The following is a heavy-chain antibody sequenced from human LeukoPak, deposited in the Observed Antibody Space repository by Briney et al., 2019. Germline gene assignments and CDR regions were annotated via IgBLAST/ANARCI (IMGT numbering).Heavy chain of an antibody. CDR1: GFTFDDYA. J-gene: IGHJ3*02. CDR3: AKEIDTLGTNAFDI. CDR2: ISGDGGST. V-gene: IGHV3-43*02. Sequence: GGSLRLSCAASGFTFDDYAMHWVRQAPGKGLGWVSLISGDGGSTYYADSVRGRFTISRDNSKNSLYLQMDSLRTEDTAFYYCAKEIDTLGTNAFDIWGQGTMVTVSS. D-gene: IGHD2-15*01.